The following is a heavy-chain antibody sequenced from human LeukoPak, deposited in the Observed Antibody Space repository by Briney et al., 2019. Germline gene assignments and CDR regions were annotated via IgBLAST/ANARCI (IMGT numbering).Heavy chain of an antibody. D-gene: IGHD6-13*01. CDR2: INHSGST. J-gene: IGHJ1*01. Sequence: SETLSLTCAVYGGSFSGYYWSWIRQPPGKGREWIGEINHSGSTNYNPSLKSRVTISVDTSKSQFSLKLSSVTAADTAVYYCARVGSWYGKYFQHWGQGTLVTVSS. CDR1: GGSFSGYY. V-gene: IGHV4-34*01. CDR3: ARVGSWYGKYFQH.